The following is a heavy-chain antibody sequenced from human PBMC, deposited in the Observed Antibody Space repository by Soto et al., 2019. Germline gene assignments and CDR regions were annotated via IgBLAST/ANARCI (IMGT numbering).Heavy chain of an antibody. J-gene: IGHJ4*02. Sequence: LRPSFAASGFTFRRQAMSWVRRAPGKGLEWVSGISDSGGSTYYADSVKGRFTISRDNSNNTLYLQRDRLRADDTAVYFCAKQGGRLLSRWFFDFWGPGTLVTVSS. V-gene: IGHV3-23*01. D-gene: IGHD2-2*01. CDR2: ISDSGGST. CDR1: GFTFRRQA. CDR3: AKQGGRLLSRWFFDF.